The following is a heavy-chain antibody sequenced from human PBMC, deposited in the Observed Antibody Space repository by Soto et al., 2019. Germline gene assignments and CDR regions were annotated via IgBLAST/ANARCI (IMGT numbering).Heavy chain of an antibody. Sequence: GESLKISCKGSGYSFTSYWIGWVRQMPGKGLEWMGIIYPGDSDTRYSPSFQGQVTISADKSISTAYLQWSSLKASDTAMYYCARRTYYYDSSGYYLWNAFDIWGQGTMVTVSS. J-gene: IGHJ3*02. CDR2: IYPGDSDT. CDR3: ARRTYYYDSSGYYLWNAFDI. V-gene: IGHV5-51*01. D-gene: IGHD3-22*01. CDR1: GYSFTSYW.